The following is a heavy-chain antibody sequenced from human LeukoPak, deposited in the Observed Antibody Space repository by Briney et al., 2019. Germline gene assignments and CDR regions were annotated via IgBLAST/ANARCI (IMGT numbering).Heavy chain of an antibody. CDR1: GLTVRSNY. J-gene: IGHJ4*02. D-gene: IGHD5-18*01. Sequence: QPGGSLRLSCVASGLTVRSNYMSRVRQAPGKGLECVSVIHNDDNTYYADSVRGRYTISRDYSKNTLYLQINSLRAEDTAVYYCARGDTAMGTYWGQGTLVSVSS. CDR3: ARGDTAMGTY. V-gene: IGHV3-66*01. CDR2: IHNDDNT.